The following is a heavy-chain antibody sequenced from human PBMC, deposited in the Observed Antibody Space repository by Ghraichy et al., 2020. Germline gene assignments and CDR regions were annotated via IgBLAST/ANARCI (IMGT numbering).Heavy chain of an antibody. CDR3: ARYSGSYYGMDV. CDR1: GYTFSGYY. D-gene: IGHD1-26*01. Sequence: ASVKVSCKASGYTFSGYYMHWVRQAPGQGLEWMGLINPNSGGTNYAQKFQGRVTMSGDTSISTAYMELTRLRADDTAVYYCARYSGSYYGMDVWGQGTTVTVSS. V-gene: IGHV1-2*06. CDR2: INPNSGGT. J-gene: IGHJ6*02.